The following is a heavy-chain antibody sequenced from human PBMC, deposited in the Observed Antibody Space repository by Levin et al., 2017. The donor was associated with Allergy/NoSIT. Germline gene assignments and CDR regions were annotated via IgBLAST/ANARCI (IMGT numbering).Heavy chain of an antibody. V-gene: IGHV3-20*01. CDR3: ARAYYYDSSGYWSTDLAFDI. CDR2: INWNGGST. Sequence: RSGGSLRLSCAASGFTLDDYGMSWVRQAPGKGLEWVSGINWNGGSTGYADSVKGRFTISRDNAKNSLYLQMNSLRAEDTALYHCARAYYYDSSGYWSTDLAFDIWGQGTMVTVSS. J-gene: IGHJ3*02. CDR1: GFTLDDYG. D-gene: IGHD3-22*01.